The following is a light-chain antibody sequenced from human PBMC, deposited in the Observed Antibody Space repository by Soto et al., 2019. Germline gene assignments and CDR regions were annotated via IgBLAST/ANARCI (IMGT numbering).Light chain of an antibody. CDR2: DVS. V-gene: IGLV2-18*02. Sequence: QSALTQPHSVSGSPGQSVAISCTGTSSDVGSYNRVSWYQQPPGAAPKLMIYDVSNRPSGVPDRFSGSKSGNTASLTISGLQAEDEADYYCNSYTGSSTYVFGTGTKLTVL. J-gene: IGLJ1*01. CDR3: NSYTGSSTYV. CDR1: SSDVGSYNR.